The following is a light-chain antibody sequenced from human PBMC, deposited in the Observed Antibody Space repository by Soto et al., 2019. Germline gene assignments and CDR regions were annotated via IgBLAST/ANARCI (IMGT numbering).Light chain of an antibody. CDR3: TSYSRYRVLV. CDR2: EVT. J-gene: IGLJ3*02. V-gene: IGLV2-14*01. Sequence: QSVLTQPASVSGSPGQSITISCTGTGSDVGGYDYVSWYQHHPGKAPKVMIYEVTNRPSGVSNRFSGSKSGNTASLTISGLLAEDEADYYCTSYSRYRVLVFGGGTKVTVL. CDR1: GSDVGGYDY.